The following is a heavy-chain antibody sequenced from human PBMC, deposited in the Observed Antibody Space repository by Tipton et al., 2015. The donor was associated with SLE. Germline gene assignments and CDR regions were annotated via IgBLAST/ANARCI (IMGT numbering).Heavy chain of an antibody. D-gene: IGHD6-13*01. CDR3: ASFPHSTEYSSSYYYFDY. CDR1: GGSVSSGSYY. Sequence: TLSLTCTVSGGSVSSGSYYWSWIRQPPGKGLEWIGYIYYSESTNYNPSLKSRVTISVDTSKNQFSLKLSSVTAADTAVYYCASFPHSTEYSSSYYYFDYWGQGTLVTVSS. CDR2: IYYSEST. J-gene: IGHJ4*02. V-gene: IGHV4-61*01.